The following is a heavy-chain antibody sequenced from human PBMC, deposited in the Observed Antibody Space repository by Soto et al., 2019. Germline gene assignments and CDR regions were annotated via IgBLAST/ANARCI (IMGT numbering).Heavy chain of an antibody. Sequence: ASVKVSCKASGGTFSSYAISWVRQAPGQGLEWMGGIIPIFGTANYAQKFQGRVTITADESTSTAYMELSSLRSEDTAVYYCARVFSGYCSGPLGYWGQGTLVTVSS. D-gene: IGHD6-19*01. CDR2: IIPIFGTA. J-gene: IGHJ4*02. CDR3: ARVFSGYCSGPLGY. CDR1: GGTFSSYA. V-gene: IGHV1-69*13.